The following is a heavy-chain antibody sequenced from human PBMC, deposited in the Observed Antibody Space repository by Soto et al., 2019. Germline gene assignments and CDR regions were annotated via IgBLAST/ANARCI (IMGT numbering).Heavy chain of an antibody. V-gene: IGHV3-48*02. Sequence: GGSLRLSCAASGFTFSSYSMNWVRQAPGQGLEWVSYISSTSGIIHYADSVKGRFTISRDNAKNSLYLEMNSLRDEDTAVYYCARGWIREMEYSGSITAFDYWGQGTLVTVSS. D-gene: IGHD1-26*01. CDR2: ISSTSGII. J-gene: IGHJ4*02. CDR3: ARGWIREMEYSGSITAFDY. CDR1: GFTFSSYS.